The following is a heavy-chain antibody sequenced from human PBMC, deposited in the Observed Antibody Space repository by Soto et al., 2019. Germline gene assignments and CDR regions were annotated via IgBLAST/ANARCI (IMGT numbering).Heavy chain of an antibody. CDR3: AKERATTTAFDY. D-gene: IGHD4-17*01. V-gene: IGHV3-23*01. J-gene: IGHJ4*02. CDR1: GFTFSRDG. Sequence: GGSLSLSCVASGFTFSRDGMSWVRQAPGKGLEWVSLITDKGGSTYYADSVKGRFTISRDNTKNTLFLQMNSLRAEDTAVYYCAKERATTTAFDYWGQGALVTVSS. CDR2: ITDKGGST.